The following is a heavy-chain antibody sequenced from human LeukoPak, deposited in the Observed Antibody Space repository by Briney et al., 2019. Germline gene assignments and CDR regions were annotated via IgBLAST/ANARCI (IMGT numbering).Heavy chain of an antibody. D-gene: IGHD1-26*01. CDR2: ISGSENYI. CDR3: ARVTSGSPGAFDI. CDR1: GFTFSDYY. Sequence: PGGSLRLSCEASGFTFSDYYMSWIRQAPGKGLEWLAYISGSENYIYYADSVKGRFTISRDNSKNTLYLQMGSLRAEDMAVYYCARVTSGSPGAFDIWGQGTMVTVSS. J-gene: IGHJ3*02. V-gene: IGHV3-11*04.